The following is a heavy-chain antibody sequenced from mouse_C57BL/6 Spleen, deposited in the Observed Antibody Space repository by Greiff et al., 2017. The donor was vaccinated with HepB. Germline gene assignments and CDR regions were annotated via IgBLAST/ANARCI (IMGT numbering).Heavy chain of an antibody. J-gene: IGHJ3*01. CDR2: ISDGGSYT. D-gene: IGHD2-4*01. CDR3: AREEGDDSAWFAY. CDR1: GFTFSSYA. Sequence: EVQLQESGGGLVKPGGSLRLSCAASGFTFSSYAMSWVRQTPEKRLEWVATISDGGSYTYYPDNVKGRFTISRDNAKNNLYLQMSHLKSEDTAMYYCAREEGDDSAWFAYWGQGTLVTVSA. V-gene: IGHV5-4*01.